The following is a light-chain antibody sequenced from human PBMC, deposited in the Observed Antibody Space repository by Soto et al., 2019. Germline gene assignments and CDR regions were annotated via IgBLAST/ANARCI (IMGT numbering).Light chain of an antibody. J-gene: IGKJ1*01. CDR1: QGISNY. V-gene: IGKV1-27*01. Sequence: EIQMTQSPSSLSASVGDRVTITCRASQGISNYLAWYQQKPGNVPKLLIYAASTLQSGVPSRFSGSGSGTDFTITISSLQPEDVATYYCQKYNSAPQTFGQGTKVEIK. CDR2: AAS. CDR3: QKYNSAPQT.